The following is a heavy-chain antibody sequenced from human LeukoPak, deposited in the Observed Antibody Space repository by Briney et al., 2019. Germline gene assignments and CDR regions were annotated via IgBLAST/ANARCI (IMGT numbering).Heavy chain of an antibody. CDR1: GGTFSSYA. D-gene: IGHD2-8*01. J-gene: IGHJ4*02. Sequence: ASVKVSCKASGGTFSSYAISRVRQTPGQGLGWMGGIIPIFGTANYAQKFQGRVTITTDESTSTAYMELSSLRSEDTAVYYCARDKGPNGGFDYWGQGTLVTVSS. CDR2: IIPIFGTA. V-gene: IGHV1-69*05. CDR3: ARDKGPNGGFDY.